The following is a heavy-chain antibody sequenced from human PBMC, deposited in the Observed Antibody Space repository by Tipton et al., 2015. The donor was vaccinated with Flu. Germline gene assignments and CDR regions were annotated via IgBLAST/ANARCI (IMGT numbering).Heavy chain of an antibody. Sequence: LRLSRTVSGGSVSSGSYYWSWIRQPPGKGLEWIGYIYYSGSTNYNPSLKSRVTISVDTSKNQFSLKLSSVTAADTAVYYCARDQVSPHLTYGMDVWGQGTTVTVSS. CDR3: ARDQVSPHLTYGMDV. D-gene: IGHD2-21*01. V-gene: IGHV4-61*01. J-gene: IGHJ6*02. CDR2: IYYSGST. CDR1: GGSVSSGSYY.